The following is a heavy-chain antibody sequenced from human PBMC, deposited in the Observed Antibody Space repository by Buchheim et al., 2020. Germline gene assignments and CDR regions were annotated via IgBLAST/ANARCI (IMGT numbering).Heavy chain of an antibody. CDR2: ISYDGSNK. CDR1: GFTFSSYG. Sequence: QVQLVESGGGVVQPGRSLRLSCAASGFTFSSYGMHWVRQAPGKGLEWVAVISYDGSNKYYADSVKGRFTISRDNSKNTLYLQMNSLRAEDTAVYYCVKDRGSYPTYYFDYWGQGTL. CDR3: VKDRGSYPTYYFDY. D-gene: IGHD1-26*01. V-gene: IGHV3-30*18. J-gene: IGHJ4*02.